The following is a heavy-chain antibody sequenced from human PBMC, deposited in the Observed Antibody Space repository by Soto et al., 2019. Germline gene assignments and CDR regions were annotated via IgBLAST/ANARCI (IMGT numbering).Heavy chain of an antibody. CDR2: IWYDGSNK. CDR1: GFTFSSYG. Sequence: QVQLVESGGGVVQPGRSLRLSCAASGFTFSSYGMHWVRQAPGKGLEWVAVIWYDGSNKYYADSVRGRFTISRDNSKNTLYLQMNSLRAEDTAVYYCARDRESSFDYWGQGTLVTVSS. CDR3: ARDRESSFDY. J-gene: IGHJ4*02. V-gene: IGHV3-33*01.